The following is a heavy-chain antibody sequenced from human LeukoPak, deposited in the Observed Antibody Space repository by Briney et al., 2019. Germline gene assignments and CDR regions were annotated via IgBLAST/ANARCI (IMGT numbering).Heavy chain of an antibody. CDR3: ARSRAGGAARWAYYYYYMDV. J-gene: IGHJ6*03. V-gene: IGHV1-69*05. CDR1: GGTFSSYA. Sequence: GASVKVSCKASGGTFSSYAISWVRQAPGQGLEWMGGIIPIFGTANYAQKFQGRVTITTDESTSIAYMELSSLRSEDTAVYYCARSRAGGAARWAYYYYYMDVWGKGTTVTVSS. D-gene: IGHD6-19*01. CDR2: IIPIFGTA.